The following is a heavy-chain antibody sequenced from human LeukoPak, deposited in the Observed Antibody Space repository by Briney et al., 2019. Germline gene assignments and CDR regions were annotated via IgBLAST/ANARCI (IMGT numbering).Heavy chain of an antibody. CDR3: ARDYYDSSGYFDY. CDR1: GFTVSSNY. CDR2: IYSGGST. V-gene: IGHV3-53*01. D-gene: IGHD3-22*01. Sequence: GGSLRLSCAASGFTVSSNYMSWVRQAPWKGLEWVSVIYSGGSTYYADSVKGRFTISRDNSKNTLYLQMNSLRAEDTAVYYCARDYYDSSGYFDYWGQGTLVTVSS. J-gene: IGHJ4*02.